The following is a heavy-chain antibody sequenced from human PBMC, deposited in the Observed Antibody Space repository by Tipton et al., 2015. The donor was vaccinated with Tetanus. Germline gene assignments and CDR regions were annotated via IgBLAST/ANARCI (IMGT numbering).Heavy chain of an antibody. CDR3: AGGVTLDY. CDR1: GFTFSSYK. D-gene: IGHD3-10*01. Sequence: QLVQSGGGLVKPGGSLRLSCVVSGFTFSSYKMNWVRQAPGKGLEWVSPISSTSTYIDYADSLKGRFTVSRDNAKNSLYLQINNLRADDTAVYYCAGGVTLDYWGQGTLVSVSS. V-gene: IGHV3-21*01. CDR2: ISSTSTYI. J-gene: IGHJ4*02.